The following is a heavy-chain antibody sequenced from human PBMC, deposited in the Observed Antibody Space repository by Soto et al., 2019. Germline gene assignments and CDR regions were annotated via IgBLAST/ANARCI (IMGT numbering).Heavy chain of an antibody. D-gene: IGHD3-9*01. J-gene: IGHJ4*02. CDR2: INQDGSQK. CDR1: GFTFCSYW. V-gene: IGHV3-7*01. CDR3: AGIQRHFESDWVY. Sequence: GGSLRLSCAASGFTFCSYWMNWVRQAPGKGLEWVANINQDGSQKYYVDSVKGRFTISRDNAKNSLYLQMNSLRAEDTAVYYCAGIQRHFESDWVYWGQGTLVTVSS.